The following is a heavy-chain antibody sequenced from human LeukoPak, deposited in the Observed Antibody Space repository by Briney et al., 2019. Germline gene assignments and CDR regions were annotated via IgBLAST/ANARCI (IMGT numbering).Heavy chain of an antibody. V-gene: IGHV4-30-2*01. CDR3: ARDSSGLFDY. CDR1: GGSISSGGYS. D-gene: IGHD3-22*01. J-gene: IGHJ4*02. Sequence: PSETLSLTCAVSGGSISSGGYSWSWIRQPPGKGLEWIGYIYHSGSTYYNPSLKSRVTISVDRSKNQFSLKLSSVTAADRAVYYCARDSSGLFDYWGQGTLVTVSS. CDR2: IYHSGST.